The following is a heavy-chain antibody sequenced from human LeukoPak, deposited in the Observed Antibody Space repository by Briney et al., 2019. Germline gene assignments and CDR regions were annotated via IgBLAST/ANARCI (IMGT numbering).Heavy chain of an antibody. J-gene: IGHJ4*02. Sequence: PSETLSLTCTVSGGSISSSSYYWGWIRQPPGKGLEWIGSIYHSGSTNYNPSLKSRVTISVDTSRNQFSLKLSSVTAADTAVYYCARGLWFGDENPPYFDYWGQGILVTVSS. D-gene: IGHD3-10*01. CDR3: ARGLWFGDENPPYFDY. V-gene: IGHV4-39*07. CDR2: IYHSGST. CDR1: GGSISSSSYY.